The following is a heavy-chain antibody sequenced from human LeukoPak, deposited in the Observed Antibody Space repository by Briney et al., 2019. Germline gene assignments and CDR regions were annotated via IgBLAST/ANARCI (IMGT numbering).Heavy chain of an antibody. CDR3: ARGVTMIGRLRFDP. V-gene: IGHV4-38-2*02. CDR2: FYHTGTT. CDR1: SYSISSGYY. Sequence: PSETLSLICTVSSYSISSGYYWGWIRPPPGKRLEWIGNFYHTGTTYYNPSLKSRVTISLDTSRNQFSLKLGSVTAADTAVYYCARGVTMIGRLRFDPWGQGTLVTVSS. J-gene: IGHJ5*02. D-gene: IGHD3-22*01.